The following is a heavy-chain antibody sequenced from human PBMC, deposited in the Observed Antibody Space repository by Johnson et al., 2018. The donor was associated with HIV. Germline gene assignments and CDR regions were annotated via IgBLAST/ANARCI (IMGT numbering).Heavy chain of an antibody. V-gene: IGHV3-43D*03. CDR2: ISWDGIST. CDR3: AKDMGYSSFGYGFDI. CDR1: GFTFDDYA. D-gene: IGHD6-19*01. Sequence: QLVDSGGVVVQPGGTLRLSCAVSGFTFDDYAMHWVRQSPGNGLYWVSLISWDGISTYYADSVLGPFTISRENSENSLYLQMNSLRAEDTALYYCAKDMGYSSFGYGFDIWGQGTMVTVSS. J-gene: IGHJ3*02.